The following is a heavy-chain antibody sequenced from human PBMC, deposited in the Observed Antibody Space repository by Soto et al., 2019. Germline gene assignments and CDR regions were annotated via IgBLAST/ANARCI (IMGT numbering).Heavy chain of an antibody. CDR3: ARTHSGSYYSVFNY. V-gene: IGHV4-38-2*01. CDR2: IYRSGTT. D-gene: IGHD1-26*01. J-gene: IGHJ4*02. Sequence: SETLSLTCVVSNFSVSSGYYWGWIRQSPGKGLEWIASIYRSGTTSYNPSLKSRVTISVDPSKNQFSLMLTAVTAADTAVYYCARTHSGSYYSVFNYWGRGSLVTVSS. CDR1: NFSVSSGYY.